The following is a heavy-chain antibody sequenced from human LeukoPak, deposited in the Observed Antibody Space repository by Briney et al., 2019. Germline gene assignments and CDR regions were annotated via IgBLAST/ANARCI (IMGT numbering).Heavy chain of an antibody. V-gene: IGHV3-23*01. CDR1: GFTFSSYA. CDR3: AKADGGNLLDY. D-gene: IGHD4-23*01. J-gene: IGHJ4*02. Sequence: GGSLRPSCAASGFTFSSYAMSWVRQAPGKGLEWVSAISSSGGSTYYADSVKGRFTISRDSSKNTLYLQMNSLRAEDTAVYYCAKADGGNLLDYWGQGTLVTVSS. CDR2: ISSSGGST.